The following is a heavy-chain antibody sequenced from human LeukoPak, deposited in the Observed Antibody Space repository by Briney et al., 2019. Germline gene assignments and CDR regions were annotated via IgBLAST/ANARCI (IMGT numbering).Heavy chain of an antibody. D-gene: IGHD3-22*01. CDR1: GFTFSSYW. CDR3: ARAHITYDSSGYYYVDWFDP. J-gene: IGHJ5*02. V-gene: IGHV3-7*01. Sequence: GGSLRLSCAASGFTFSSYWMSWVRQAPGKGLEWVANIKQDGSEKYYVDSVKGRFNISRDNAKNSLYLQMNSLRAEDTAVYYCARAHITYDSSGYYYVDWFDPWGQGTLVTVSS. CDR2: IKQDGSEK.